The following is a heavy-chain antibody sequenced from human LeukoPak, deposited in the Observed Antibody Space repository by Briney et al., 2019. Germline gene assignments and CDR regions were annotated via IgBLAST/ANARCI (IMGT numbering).Heavy chain of an antibody. CDR3: AREDSSGYYPYFDY. D-gene: IGHD3-22*01. J-gene: IGHJ4*02. V-gene: IGHV4-59*01. Sequence: SETLSLTCTVSGGSISSYYWSWLRQPPGKGLEWIGYIYYSGSTNYNPSLKSRITISVDTSKNQFSLKLSSVTAADTAVYYCAREDSSGYYPYFDYWGQGTLVTVSS. CDR2: IYYSGST. CDR1: GGSISSYY.